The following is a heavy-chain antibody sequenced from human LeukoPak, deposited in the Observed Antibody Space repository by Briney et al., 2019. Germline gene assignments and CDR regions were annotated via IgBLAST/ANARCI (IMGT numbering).Heavy chain of an antibody. CDR3: ARVQVVDAFNV. Sequence: GGSLRLSCAASGFTVSSSYMTWVRQAPGKGLEWVSVIYIGSSTYYADSAKGRFTISRDNSKNTLCLQMNSLRAEDTAVYYCARVQVVDAFNVWGQGTLVTVSS. D-gene: IGHD2-15*01. CDR1: GFTVSSSY. V-gene: IGHV3-66*01. CDR2: IYIGSST. J-gene: IGHJ3*01.